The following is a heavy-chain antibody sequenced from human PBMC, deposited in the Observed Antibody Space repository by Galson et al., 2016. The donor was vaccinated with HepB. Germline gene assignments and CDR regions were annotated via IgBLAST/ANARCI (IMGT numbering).Heavy chain of an antibody. J-gene: IGHJ4*02. V-gene: IGHV3-33*05. CDR2: TQYDGVNK. Sequence: SLRLSCAASGFTFTSYGFHWVRQAPGKGLEWVAVTQYDGVNKYYADSVMGRFTISRNNSQNTLYLQMNSLRAEDTAVYYCARFGTGLDYWGQGTLVTVSS. D-gene: IGHD3/OR15-3a*01. CDR1: GFTFTSYG. CDR3: ARFGTGLDY.